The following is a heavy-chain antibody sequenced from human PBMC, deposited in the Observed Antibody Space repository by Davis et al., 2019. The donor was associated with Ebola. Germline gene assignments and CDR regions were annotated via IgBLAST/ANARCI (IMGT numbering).Heavy chain of an antibody. CDR1: GGSFSGYY. D-gene: IGHD6-19*01. V-gene: IGHV4-34*01. CDR3: ASSSSGWYGDYFDY. J-gene: IGHJ4*02. CDR2: INHSGST. Sequence: MPGGSLRLSCAVYGGSFSGYYWSWIRQPPGKGLEWIGEINHSGSTYYNPSLKSRVTISVDTSKNQFSLKLSSVTAADTAVYYCASSSSGWYGDYFDYWGQGTLVTVSS.